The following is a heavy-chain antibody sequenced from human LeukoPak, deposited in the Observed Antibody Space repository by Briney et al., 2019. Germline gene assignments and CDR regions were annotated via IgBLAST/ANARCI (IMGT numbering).Heavy chain of an antibody. D-gene: IGHD3-10*02. CDR2: ISSSSSTI. J-gene: IGHJ4*02. CDR1: GFAFSSYS. CDR3: ARDQWSVRGVIPFDY. Sequence: GGSLRLSCAASGFAFSSYSMNWVRQAPGKGLEWVSYISSSSSTIYYADSVKGRFTISRDNAKNSLYLQMNSLRAEDTAVYYCARDQWSVRGVIPFDYWAREPWSPSPQ. V-gene: IGHV3-48*04.